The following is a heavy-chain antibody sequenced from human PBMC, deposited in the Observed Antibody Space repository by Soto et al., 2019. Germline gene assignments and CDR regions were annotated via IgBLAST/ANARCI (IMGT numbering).Heavy chain of an antibody. CDR2: IVVGSGNT. D-gene: IGHD2-2*01. J-gene: IGHJ6*02. CDR3: AAPRYGYCSSTSCYLDSDYYSDLDV. CDR1: GFTFTSSA. V-gene: IGHV1-58*01. Sequence: ASVKVSCKASGFTFTSSAVQWVRQARGQRLEWIGWIVVGSGNTNYAQKFQERVTITRDMSTSTAYMELSSLRSEDTAVYYCAAPRYGYCSSTSCYLDSDYYSDLDVWGQGTTVTVSS.